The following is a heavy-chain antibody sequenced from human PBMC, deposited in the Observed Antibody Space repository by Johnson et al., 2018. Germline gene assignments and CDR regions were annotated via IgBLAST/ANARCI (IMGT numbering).Heavy chain of an antibody. J-gene: IGHJ6*02. CDR2: IICSYDEK. D-gene: IGHD6-13*01. Sequence: EVQLVESGGGLVQPGGSLRLSCAASGFSCSDYAITWVRQAPGRRWEWLSGIICSYDEKHYADSVRGRFTISRDTSKNTVYLQLNSLTAEDPAIYYWAKVMTPERYCWYGAHGWGQGTTVSVSS. CDR3: AKVMTPERYCWYGAHG. CDR1: GFSCSDYA. V-gene: IGHV3-23*04.